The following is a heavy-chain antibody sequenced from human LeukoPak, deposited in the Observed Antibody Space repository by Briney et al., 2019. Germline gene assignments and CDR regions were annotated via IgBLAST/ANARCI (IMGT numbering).Heavy chain of an antibody. V-gene: IGHV3-21*01. CDR3: ARDLITMGQDSLDY. J-gene: IGHJ4*02. CDR2: ISSSSSYI. D-gene: IGHD3-10*01. CDR1: GFTFSSYS. Sequence: PGGSLRLSCAASGFTFSSYSMNWVRQAPGKGLEWVSSISSSSSYIYYADSVKGRFTISRDNAKNSLYLQMNSLRAEDTAVYYCARDLITMGQDSLDYWGQGTLVTVSS.